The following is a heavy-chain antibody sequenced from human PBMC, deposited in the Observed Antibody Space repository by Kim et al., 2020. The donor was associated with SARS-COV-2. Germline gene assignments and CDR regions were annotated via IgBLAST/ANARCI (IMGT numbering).Heavy chain of an antibody. Sequence: SETLSLTCTVSGGSISSGGYYWSWIRQHPGKGLEWIGYIYYSGSTYYNPSLKSRVTISVDTSKNQFSLKLSSVTAADTAVYYCARDSVVYANWFDPWGQGTLVTISS. CDR3: ARDSVVYANWFDP. CDR1: GGSISSGGYY. V-gene: IGHV4-31*03. D-gene: IGHD2-8*02. CDR2: IYYSGST. J-gene: IGHJ5*02.